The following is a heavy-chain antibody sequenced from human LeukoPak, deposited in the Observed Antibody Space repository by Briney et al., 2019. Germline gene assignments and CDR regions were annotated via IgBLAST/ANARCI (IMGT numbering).Heavy chain of an antibody. J-gene: IGHJ4*02. CDR2: INSDGSTT. CDR1: GFTFRSYW. CDR3: ARDRYNFDY. D-gene: IGHD5-18*01. Sequence: GGSLRLSCAASGFTFRSYWMQWVRQAPGKGLVWVSRINSDGSTTNYADSVRGRFTISRDNAQNTLYLQMTSLGAEDTAMYYCARDRYNFDYRGQGTLVTVSS. V-gene: IGHV3-74*01.